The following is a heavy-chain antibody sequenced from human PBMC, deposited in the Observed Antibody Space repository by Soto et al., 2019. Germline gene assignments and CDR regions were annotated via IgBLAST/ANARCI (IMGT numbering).Heavy chain of an antibody. CDR3: AKFADISGYVDY. Sequence: QVQQEQSGAEVRKPGSSVKVSCKASGGTFSRSAISWVRQAPGQGLEWMGGIIPFFGTANYAQKFHGRVTITADEPTGTAYMQLSSLPSEDTGIYYCAKFADISGYVDYWGQGALIIVSS. CDR1: GGTFSRSA. V-gene: IGHV1-69*01. CDR2: IIPFFGTA. D-gene: IGHD6-19*01. J-gene: IGHJ4*02.